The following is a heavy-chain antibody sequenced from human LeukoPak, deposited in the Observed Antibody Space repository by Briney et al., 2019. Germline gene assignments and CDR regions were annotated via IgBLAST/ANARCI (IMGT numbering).Heavy chain of an antibody. CDR3: ARSLGYSDTWYNY. Sequence: SETLSLTCTVSGGSISSGGYYWSWIRQHPGKGLEWIGYIYYSGSTYYNPSLKSRVTISVDASKNNFSLKLNSVTAADTAVYYCARSLGYSDTWYNYWGQGTLVTVSS. V-gene: IGHV4-61*03. J-gene: IGHJ4*02. D-gene: IGHD6-13*01. CDR2: IYYSGST. CDR1: GGSISSGGYY.